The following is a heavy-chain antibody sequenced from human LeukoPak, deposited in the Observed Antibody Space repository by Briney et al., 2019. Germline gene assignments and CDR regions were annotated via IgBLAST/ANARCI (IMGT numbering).Heavy chain of an antibody. CDR2: INPNSGGT. V-gene: IGHV1-2*06. CDR3: ARGWIGSGSYYLNY. D-gene: IGHD3-10*01. Sequence: GASVKVFCKASGYTFTGYYMHWVRQAPGQGLEWMGRINPNSGGTNYAQKFQGRVTMTRDTSISTAYMELSRLRSDDTAVYYCARGWIGSGSYYLNYWGQGTLVTVSS. J-gene: IGHJ4*02. CDR1: GYTFTGYY.